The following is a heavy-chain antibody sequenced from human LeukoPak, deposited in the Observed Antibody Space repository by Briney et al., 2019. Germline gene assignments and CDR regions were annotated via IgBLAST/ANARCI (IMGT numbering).Heavy chain of an antibody. J-gene: IGHJ3*02. CDR3: ASVGFCSGGSCYSGDAFDI. CDR2: INPNSGGT. CDR1: GYTFTGYY. D-gene: IGHD2-15*01. Sequence: ASVKVSCKASGYTFTGYYMHWVRQAPGQGLEWMGWINPNSGGTNYAQKFQGRATMTRDTSISTAYMELSRLRSDDTAVYYCASVGFCSGGSCYSGDAFDIWGQGTMVTVSS. V-gene: IGHV1-2*02.